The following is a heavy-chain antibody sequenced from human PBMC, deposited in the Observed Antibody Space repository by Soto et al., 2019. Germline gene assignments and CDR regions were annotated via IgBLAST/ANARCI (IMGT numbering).Heavy chain of an antibody. CDR3: ARCLDSCGYLGWYFDL. Sequence: GGSLRLSCAASGFTFSSYGMHWVRQAPGKGLEWVAVIWYDGSNKYYADSVKGRFTISRDNSKNTLYLQMNSLRAEDTAVYYCARCLDSCGYLGWYFDLWGRGTLVTVSS. CDR2: IWYDGSNK. D-gene: IGHD3-22*01. J-gene: IGHJ2*01. CDR1: GFTFSSYG. V-gene: IGHV3-33*01.